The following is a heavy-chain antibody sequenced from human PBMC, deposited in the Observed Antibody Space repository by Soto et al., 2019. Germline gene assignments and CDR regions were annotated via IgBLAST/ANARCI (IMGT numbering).Heavy chain of an antibody. CDR2: IYPGDSDT. CDR3: ANLSGYASDYYYGIDV. V-gene: IGHV5-51*01. J-gene: IGHJ6*02. CDR1: GYSFSNNW. Sequence: PGESLKISCKGSGYSFSNNWIGWVRQMPGKGLEWMGIIYPGDSDTRYTPSFQGQVTFSADRSISTAYLQWTSLKASDTAIYYCANLSGYASDYYYGIDVWGQGTTVTVS. D-gene: IGHD5-12*01.